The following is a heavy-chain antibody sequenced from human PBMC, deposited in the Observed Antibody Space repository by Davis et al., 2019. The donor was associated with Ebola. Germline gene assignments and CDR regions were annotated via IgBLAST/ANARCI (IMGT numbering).Heavy chain of an antibody. CDR1: GGFVSSGGYS. CDR2: YYYTGST. D-gene: IGHD3-22*01. V-gene: IGHV4-30-4*07. J-gene: IGHJ4*02. Sequence: SETLSLTCAVSGGFVSSGGYSWNWIRQPPGKGLEWIGYYYYTGSTYYNPSLKSRVSISVDTSKNQFSLKLSSVTAADTAVYYCGRGDSYYDPSGYYAGPEAPDHWGQGTLVSVSS. CDR3: GRGDSYYDPSGYYAGPEAPDH.